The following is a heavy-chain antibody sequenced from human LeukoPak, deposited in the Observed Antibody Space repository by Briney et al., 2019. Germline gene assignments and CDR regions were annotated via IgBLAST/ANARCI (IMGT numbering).Heavy chain of an antibody. CDR2: MYYSGST. Sequence: PSETLSLTCTVSGGSICGYYWSWIRQPPGKGLEWIAYMYYSGSTYYNPSLKSRVTMSADTSKSQLSLKLSSVTAADTAVYYCARPYYYDSRIDPWGQGILVTVSS. J-gene: IGHJ5*02. V-gene: IGHV4-30-4*08. CDR1: GGSICGYY. D-gene: IGHD3-22*01. CDR3: ARPYYYDSRIDP.